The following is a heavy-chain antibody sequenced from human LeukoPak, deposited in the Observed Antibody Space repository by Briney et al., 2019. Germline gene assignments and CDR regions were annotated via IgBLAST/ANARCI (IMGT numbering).Heavy chain of an antibody. Sequence: PSETLSLTCAVYGGSFSGYYWSWIRQPPGKGLEWTGEINHSGSTNYNPSLKSRVTISVDTSKNQFSLKLSSVTAADTAVYYCARGRGSSSWSSYWGQGTLVTVSS. D-gene: IGHD6-13*01. CDR1: GGSFSGYY. V-gene: IGHV4-34*01. CDR2: INHSGST. J-gene: IGHJ4*02. CDR3: ARGRGSSSWSSY.